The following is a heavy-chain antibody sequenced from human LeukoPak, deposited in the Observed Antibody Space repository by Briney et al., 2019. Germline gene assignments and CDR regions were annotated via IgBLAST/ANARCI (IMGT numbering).Heavy chain of an antibody. CDR3: ARSSEGRYYYDSSGYSYYYYYMDV. CDR1: GGSISSYY. V-gene: IGHV4-39*07. CDR2: IYYSGST. Sequence: SETLSLTCTVSGGSISSYYWSWIRQPPGKGLEWIGSIYYSGSTYYNPSLKSRVTISVDTSKNQFSLKLKSVTAADTAVYYCARSSEGRYYYDSSGYSYYYYYMDVWGKGTTGTISS. D-gene: IGHD3-22*01. J-gene: IGHJ6*03.